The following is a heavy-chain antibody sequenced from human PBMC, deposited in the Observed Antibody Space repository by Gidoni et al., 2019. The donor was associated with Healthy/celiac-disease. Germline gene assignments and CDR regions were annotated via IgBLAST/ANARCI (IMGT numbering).Heavy chain of an antibody. CDR2: IRSSSSTI. CDR3: ARLGIAAARYFDY. CDR1: GFTFSSYS. D-gene: IGHD6-13*01. J-gene: IGHJ4*02. Sequence: EVQLVESGGGLVQPGGSLILSCAASGFTFSSYSMNWVSQAPGKGLEWVSYIRSSSSTIYYADSVKGRFTISRDNAKNSLYRQMNSLRDEDTAVYYCARLGIAAARYFDYWGQGTLVTVSS. V-gene: IGHV3-48*02.